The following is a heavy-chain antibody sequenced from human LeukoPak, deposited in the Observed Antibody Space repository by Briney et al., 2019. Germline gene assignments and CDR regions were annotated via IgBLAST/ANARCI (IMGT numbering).Heavy chain of an antibody. J-gene: IGHJ6*03. CDR3: ARENDFWSGFPSPMDV. CDR1: GFTFSDYY. CDR2: ISSSGSTI. Sequence: GGSLRLSCAASGFTFSDYYMSWIRQAPGKGLEWVSYISSSGSTIYYADSVKGRFTISRDNAKNSLYLQMNSLRAEDTAEYYCARENDFWSGFPSPMDVWGKGTTVTVSS. V-gene: IGHV3-11*01. D-gene: IGHD3-3*01.